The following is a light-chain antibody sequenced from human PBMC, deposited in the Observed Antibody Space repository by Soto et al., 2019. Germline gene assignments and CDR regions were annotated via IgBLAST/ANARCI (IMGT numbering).Light chain of an antibody. V-gene: IGKV3-20*01. CDR3: QQNGSSPFT. CDR1: QSVSSSY. J-gene: IGKJ3*01. CDR2: GAS. Sequence: EIVLTQSPGTLSLSPGERATLSCRASQSVSSSYLAWYQQKPGQAPRLLIYGASSRATGIPGRFSGSGSGTDFTLTISRLEPEYFAVYYCQQNGSSPFTFGHGTKVDIK.